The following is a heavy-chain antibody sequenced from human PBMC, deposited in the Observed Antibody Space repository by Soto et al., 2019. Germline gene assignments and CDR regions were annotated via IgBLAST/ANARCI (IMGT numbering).Heavy chain of an antibody. CDR1: GFTFSDYY. Sequence: QVQLVESGGGLVKPGGSLRLSCAASGFTFSDYYMSWIRQAPGKGLEWVSYTSSSSSYTNYADSVKGRFTISRDNAKNSLYLQMNSLRDEDTSVYHCARTIAAAGGRRYFDLWGRGTLVTVSS. J-gene: IGHJ2*01. V-gene: IGHV3-11*05. CDR3: ARTIAAAGGRRYFDL. D-gene: IGHD6-13*01. CDR2: TSSSSSYT.